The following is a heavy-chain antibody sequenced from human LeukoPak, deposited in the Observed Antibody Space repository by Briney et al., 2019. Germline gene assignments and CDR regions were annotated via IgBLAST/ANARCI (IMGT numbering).Heavy chain of an antibody. D-gene: IGHD6-13*01. CDR1: GFTFSNAW. CDR3: SGSSWYVPGWFDP. Sequence: PGGSLRLSCAASGFTFSNAWMGWVRQAPGKGLEWVGRIKSKTDGGTTDYAAPVKGRFTISRDDSKNTLYLQMNSLKTEDTAVYYCSGSSWYVPGWFDPWGQGTLVTVSS. CDR2: IKSKTDGGTT. J-gene: IGHJ5*02. V-gene: IGHV3-15*01.